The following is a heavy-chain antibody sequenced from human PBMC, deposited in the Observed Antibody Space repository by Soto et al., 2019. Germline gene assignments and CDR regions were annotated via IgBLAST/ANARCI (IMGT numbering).Heavy chain of an antibody. CDR3: AADVLWLGSTPRGRFDP. CDR2: IVVGSGNT. J-gene: IGHJ5*02. CDR1: GFTFTSSA. V-gene: IGHV1-58*01. D-gene: IGHD3-10*01. Sequence: SVKVSCKASGFTFTSSAVQWVRQARGQRLEWIGWIVVGSGNTNYAQKFQERVTITRDMSTSTAYMELSSLRSEDTAVYYCAADVLWLGSTPRGRFDPWGQGTLVTVSS.